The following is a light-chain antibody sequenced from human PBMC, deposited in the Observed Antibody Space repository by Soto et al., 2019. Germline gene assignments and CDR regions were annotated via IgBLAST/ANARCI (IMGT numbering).Light chain of an antibody. V-gene: IGKV1-39*01. Sequence: DIQMTQSPSSLSASVGDRVTITCRASQSISHYLNWYQQKPGKAPKLLIYDASSLESGVPSRFSGSGSGTDFTLTISSLQPEDFATYYCQQSYSILSWSFGQGTKVEIK. CDR1: QSISHY. CDR3: QQSYSILSWS. CDR2: DAS. J-gene: IGKJ1*01.